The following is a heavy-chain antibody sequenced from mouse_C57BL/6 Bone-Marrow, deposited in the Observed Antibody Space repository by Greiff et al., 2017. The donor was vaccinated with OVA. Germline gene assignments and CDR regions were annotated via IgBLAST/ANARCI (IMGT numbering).Heavy chain of an antibody. D-gene: IGHD1-1*01. J-gene: IGHJ4*01. CDR3: ARVAYYYGSSDEDYAMDY. CDR1: GFTFSDYY. Sequence: EVKVVESEGGLVQPGSSMKLSCTASGFTFSDYYMAWVRQVPEKGLEWVANINYDGSSTYYLDSLKSRFIISRDNAKNILYLQMSSLKSEDTATYYCARVAYYYGSSDEDYAMDYWGQGTSVTVSS. CDR2: INYDGSST. V-gene: IGHV5-16*01.